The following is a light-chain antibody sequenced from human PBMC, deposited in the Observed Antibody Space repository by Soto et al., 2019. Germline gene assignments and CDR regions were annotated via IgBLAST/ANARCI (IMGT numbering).Light chain of an antibody. J-gene: IGKJ4*01. CDR2: AVS. Sequence: VMTQSPATLSVAPGGRVTFSCRASQGISKKVAWYQHKPGPAPRLLISAVSTGATGVPARFSGSGSGTELTININSLQSEDCETYECQQYQTWPVTFGGGTKVDIK. CDR3: QQYQTWPVT. CDR1: QGISKK. V-gene: IGKV3-15*01.